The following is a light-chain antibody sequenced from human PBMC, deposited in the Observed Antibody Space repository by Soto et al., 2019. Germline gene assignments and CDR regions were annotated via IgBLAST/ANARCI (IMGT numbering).Light chain of an antibody. Sequence: EIVLTQSPGTLSLSPGERATLSCRASQSVSSSYLAWDQQKPGQAPRLLIYGASSRATGIPDRFSGSGSGPDCTLTMRRPEPEDDAVYYGRQYGSLYNFVQGTQLEIK. CDR1: QSVSSSY. J-gene: IGKJ2*01. CDR2: GAS. CDR3: RQYGSLYN. V-gene: IGKV3-20*01.